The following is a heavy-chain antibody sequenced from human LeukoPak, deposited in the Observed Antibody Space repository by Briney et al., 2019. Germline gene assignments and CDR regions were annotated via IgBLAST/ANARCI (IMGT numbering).Heavy chain of an antibody. Sequence: PGGSLRLSCAASGFTFSSYSMNWVRQAPGKGLEWVANIKQDGSEKYYVDSVKGRFTISRDNAKNSLYLQMNSLRAEDTAVYYCARSDYSNYGVYYYYYMDVWGKGTTVTVSS. CDR3: ARSDYSNYGVYYYYYMDV. CDR1: GFTFSSYS. D-gene: IGHD4-11*01. J-gene: IGHJ6*03. CDR2: IKQDGSEK. V-gene: IGHV3-7*01.